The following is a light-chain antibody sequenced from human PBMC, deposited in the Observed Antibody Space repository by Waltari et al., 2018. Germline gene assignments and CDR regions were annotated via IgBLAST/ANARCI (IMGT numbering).Light chain of an antibody. V-gene: IGLV2-11*01. CDR3: CSYTNSNTFF. J-gene: IGLJ7*01. CDR2: DVS. CDR1: SSDIGAYNY. Sequence: QAALTQPPSVSGSPGQSVTISCTGTSSDIGAYNYVSWYQHHPGKAPKLMIYDVSKRPSGVSDRFSGSESGNTASLTISGLQTEDEADYYCCSYTNSNTFFFGGGTRLTVL.